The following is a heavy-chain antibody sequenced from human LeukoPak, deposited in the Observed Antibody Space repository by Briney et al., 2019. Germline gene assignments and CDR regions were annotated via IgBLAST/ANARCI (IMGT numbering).Heavy chain of an antibody. Sequence: GGSRRLSCAASGFTFNTYEMNWVRQAPGKGLEWVSYISSRGSTIYYADSVKGRFTISRDNAKNSLYLQINSLRAEDTAVYYCARTWGMDVWGQGTTVTVSS. CDR1: GFTFNTYE. CDR2: ISSRGSTI. V-gene: IGHV3-48*03. J-gene: IGHJ6*02. CDR3: ARTWGMDV.